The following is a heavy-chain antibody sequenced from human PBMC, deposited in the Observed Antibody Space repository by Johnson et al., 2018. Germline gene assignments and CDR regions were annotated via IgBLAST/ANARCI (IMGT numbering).Heavy chain of an antibody. D-gene: IGHD1/OR15-1a*01. V-gene: IGHV4-59*01. Sequence: QVQLQESGPGLVKPSETLSLTCTVSGGSISSYYWSWIRQPPGKGLEWIGYIYYSGSTNYNPSLKSRVTISVDTCKNQFSLKRSSVTAADAAVYYCARHGANKFQHWGQGTLVTVSS. CDR3: ARHGANKFQH. CDR1: GGSISSYY. J-gene: IGHJ1*01. CDR2: IYYSGST.